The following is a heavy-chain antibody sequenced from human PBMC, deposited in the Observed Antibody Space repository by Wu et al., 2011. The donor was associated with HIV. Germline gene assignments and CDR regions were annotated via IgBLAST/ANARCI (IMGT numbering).Heavy chain of an antibody. CDR1: GYTFTSYD. D-gene: IGHD3-10*01. CDR2: MNPNSGNT. CDR3: ARGRNLWFGIPHWYFDL. J-gene: IGHJ2*01. Sequence: QVQLVQSGAEVKKPGASVKVSCKASGYTFTSYDINWVRQASGQGLEWMGWMNPNSGNTGYSQKFQGRVTITRDTSISTAYMELSSLRSEDTAVYYCARGRNLWFGIPHWYFDLWGRGTLVTVSS. V-gene: IGHV1-8*03.